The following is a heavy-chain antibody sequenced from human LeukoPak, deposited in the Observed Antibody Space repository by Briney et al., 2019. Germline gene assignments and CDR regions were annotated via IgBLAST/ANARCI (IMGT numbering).Heavy chain of an antibody. CDR1: GGSISSYY. D-gene: IGHD2-15*01. Sequence: SETLSLTCTVSGGSISSYYWSWIRQPPGKGLEWIGYIYYSGSTNYNPSLKSRVTISVDTSKNQFSLKLSSVTAADTAMYYCAGGRNPDAFDIWGQGTMVTVSS. CDR3: AGGRNPDAFDI. V-gene: IGHV4-59*01. J-gene: IGHJ3*02. CDR2: IYYSGST.